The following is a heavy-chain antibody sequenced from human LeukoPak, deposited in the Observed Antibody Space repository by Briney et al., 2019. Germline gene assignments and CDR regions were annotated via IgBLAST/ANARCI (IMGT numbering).Heavy chain of an antibody. J-gene: IGHJ4*02. D-gene: IGHD4-17*01. CDR2: ISSSSSYI. CDR1: GFTFSSYS. V-gene: IGHV3-21*01. CDR3: ARDARMTTVTTTDY. Sequence: PGGSLRLSCAASGFTFSSYSMNWVRQAPGKWLEWVSFISSSSSYIYYADSVKGRFTISRDNAKNSLYLQMNSLRAEDTAVYYCARDARMTTVTTTDYWGQGTLVTVSS.